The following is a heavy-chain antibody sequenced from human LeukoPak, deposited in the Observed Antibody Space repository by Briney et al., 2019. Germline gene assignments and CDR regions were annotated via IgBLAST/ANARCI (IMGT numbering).Heavy chain of an antibody. Sequence: GGSLRLSCAASGFTFSSSWMTWVRQAPGKGLEWVASIREDGSEKTSVDSVKGRFTISRDNAKNSLYLPMDSLRAEDTAVYYCARGPTNGQAFDYWGQGTLVSVSS. CDR3: ARGPTNGQAFDY. V-gene: IGHV3-7*01. CDR1: GFTFSSSW. J-gene: IGHJ4*02. D-gene: IGHD2-8*01. CDR2: IREDGSEK.